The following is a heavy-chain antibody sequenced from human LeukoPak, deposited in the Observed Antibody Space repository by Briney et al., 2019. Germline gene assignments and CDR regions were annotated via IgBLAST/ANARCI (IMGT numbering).Heavy chain of an antibody. V-gene: IGHV3-49*04. D-gene: IGHD6-13*01. J-gene: IGHJ4*02. Sequence: GGSLRLSCTASGFTFGDFVMSWVRQAPGKGLEWVGFIRSKAYGGTTEYAASVKGRFTISRDDSKSIAYLQMNSLKTEDTAVYYCTRDRHAGYSSSWSLDYWGQGTLVTVSS. CDR2: IRSKAYGGTT. CDR3: TRDRHAGYSSSWSLDY. CDR1: GFTFGDFV.